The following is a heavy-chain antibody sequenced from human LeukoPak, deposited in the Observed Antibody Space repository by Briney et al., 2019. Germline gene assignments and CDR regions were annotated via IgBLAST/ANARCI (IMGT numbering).Heavy chain of an antibody. D-gene: IGHD4-17*01. CDR2: ISVYNGNT. J-gene: IGHJ3*02. Sequence: ASVKVSCKASGYTFTSYGISWVRQAPGQGLEWMGWISVYNGNTNYAQKLQGRVTMTTDTSTNTAYMELRSLRSEDTAVYYCARPDYGDYHDAFDIWGQGTMVTVSS. V-gene: IGHV1-18*01. CDR1: GYTFTSYG. CDR3: ARPDYGDYHDAFDI.